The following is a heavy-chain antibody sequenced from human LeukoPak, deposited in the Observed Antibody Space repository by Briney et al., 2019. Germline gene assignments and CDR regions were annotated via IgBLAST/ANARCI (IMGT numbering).Heavy chain of an antibody. D-gene: IGHD5-18*01. CDR2: INPNSGGT. J-gene: IGHJ4*02. Sequence: ASVKVSCKASEYTFTGYYMQWVRQAPGQGLEWMGRINPNSGGTNYAQQFQGRVTMTRDTSTSTVHMELRSLTSEDTAVYYCARNDQRGYNHGSPDYWGQGTLVIVSS. CDR1: EYTFTGYY. V-gene: IGHV1-2*06. CDR3: ARNDQRGYNHGSPDY.